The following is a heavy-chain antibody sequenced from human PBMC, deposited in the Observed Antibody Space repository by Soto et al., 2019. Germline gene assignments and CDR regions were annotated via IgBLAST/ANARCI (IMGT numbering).Heavy chain of an antibody. D-gene: IGHD1-26*01. V-gene: IGHV3-23*01. Sequence: PGGSLRLSCAASGFTFSSYAMSWVRQAPGKGLEWVSTINADGGTTYYADSVKGRFTISRDNSKNTLFLQMNSLRAEDTAVYIGARVLVRTTDRIDYWGQGTLVTVSS. CDR3: ARVLVRTTDRIDY. J-gene: IGHJ4*02. CDR1: GFTFSSYA. CDR2: INADGGTT.